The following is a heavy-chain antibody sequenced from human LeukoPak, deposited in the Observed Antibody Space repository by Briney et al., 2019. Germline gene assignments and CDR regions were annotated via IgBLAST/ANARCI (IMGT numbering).Heavy chain of an antibody. D-gene: IGHD1-26*01. CDR1: GCRFTSYW. J-gene: IGHJ4*02. Sequence: GEAPKISSKGSGCRFTSYWIGWVRPRPGKGLEGMGISYPGDSDTRYSPSFQGQVTISPDESINTAYLQWSSLKASETAMYYCARSETSRGYSGRWGQGTLVTVS. CDR3: ARSETSRGYSGR. V-gene: IGHV5-51*01. CDR2: SYPGDSDT.